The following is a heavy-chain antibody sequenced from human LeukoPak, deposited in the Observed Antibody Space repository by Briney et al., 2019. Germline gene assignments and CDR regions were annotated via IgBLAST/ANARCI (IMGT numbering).Heavy chain of an antibody. Sequence: GGSLRLSCAASGFTFSTYWMNGFRQTPGKGLEWVAKIKADGGEKDHVASVKGRFTISRDNAKNSLYLQMNSLRVEDTAVYYCARGGAARPDFWGQGTLVTVSS. J-gene: IGHJ4*02. D-gene: IGHD6-6*01. CDR3: ARGGAARPDF. V-gene: IGHV3-7*01. CDR2: IKADGGEK. CDR1: GFTFSTYW.